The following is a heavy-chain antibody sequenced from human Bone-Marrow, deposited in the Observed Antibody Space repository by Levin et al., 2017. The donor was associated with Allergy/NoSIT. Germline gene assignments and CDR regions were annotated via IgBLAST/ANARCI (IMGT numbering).Heavy chain of an antibody. CDR3: AREGWRAECHGGSCYPLDY. CDR1: GFTFTNYV. J-gene: IGHJ4*02. V-gene: IGHV3-23*01. CDR2: ISGGGGST. D-gene: IGHD2-15*01. Sequence: GESLKISCAASGFTFTNYVMTWVRQAPGKGLEWVSSISGGGGSTYYADSVKGRFTIFRDTSQNPLYLQMDNLSAEDTALYFWAREGWRAECHGGSCYPLDYWGQGTLVTVSS.